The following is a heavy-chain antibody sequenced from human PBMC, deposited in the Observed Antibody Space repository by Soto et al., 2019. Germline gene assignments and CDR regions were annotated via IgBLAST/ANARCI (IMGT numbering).Heavy chain of an antibody. CDR2: IWYDGSNK. V-gene: IGHV3-33*01. Sequence: QVQLVESGGGVVQPGRSLRLSCAASGFTFSSYGMHWVRQAPGKGLEWVAVIWYDGSNKYYADSVKGRFTISRDNSKNTLDLQMNGLRAEDTAVYYCARWGIAAGDYWGQGTLVTVSS. J-gene: IGHJ4*02. D-gene: IGHD6-13*01. CDR3: ARWGIAAGDY. CDR1: GFTFSSYG.